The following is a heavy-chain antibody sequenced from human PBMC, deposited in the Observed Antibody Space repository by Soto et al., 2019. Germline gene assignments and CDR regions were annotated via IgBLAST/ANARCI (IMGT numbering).Heavy chain of an antibody. CDR3: ARDTAAAGIFDY. CDR1: GYTFTSSG. J-gene: IGHJ4*02. V-gene: IGHV1-18*01. CDR2: ISAYNGNT. Sequence: QVQLVQSGAEVKKPGASVKVTCKAYGYTFTSSGISWVRQAHGQGLEWMGWISAYNGNTNYAQKLQGRVTMTTDTSTSTAYMELRSLRSDDTAVYYCARDTAAAGIFDYWGQGTLVTVSS. D-gene: IGHD6-13*01.